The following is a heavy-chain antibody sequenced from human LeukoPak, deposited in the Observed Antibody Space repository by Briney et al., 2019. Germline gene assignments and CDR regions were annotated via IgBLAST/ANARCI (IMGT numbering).Heavy chain of an antibody. CDR2: ISWNSGSI. CDR1: GFTFDDYA. J-gene: IGHJ4*02. CDR3: AKDSPILTY. V-gene: IGHV3-9*01. Sequence: GRSLRLSCAASGFTFDDYAMHWVRQAPGKGLEWVSGISWNSGSIGYADSVKGRFTISRDNPKNTLYLQMNSLRAEDTAVYFCAKDSPILTYWGQGTLVTVSS. D-gene: IGHD3-9*01.